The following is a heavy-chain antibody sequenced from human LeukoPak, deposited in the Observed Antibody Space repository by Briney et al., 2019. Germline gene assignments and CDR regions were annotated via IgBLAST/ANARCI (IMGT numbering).Heavy chain of an antibody. CDR2: ISAYNGNT. Sequence: ASVKVSCKASGYTFTSYYMHWVRQAPGQGLEWMGWISAYNGNTNYAQKLQGRVTMTTDTSTSTAYMELRSLRSDDTAVYYCAREDDYSNPGELWGQGTLVTVSS. V-gene: IGHV1-18*04. CDR1: GYTFTSYY. CDR3: AREDDYSNPGEL. D-gene: IGHD4-11*01. J-gene: IGHJ4*02.